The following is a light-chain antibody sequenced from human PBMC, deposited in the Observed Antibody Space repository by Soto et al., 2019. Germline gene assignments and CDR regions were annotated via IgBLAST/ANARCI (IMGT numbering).Light chain of an antibody. J-gene: IGKJ1*01. Sequence: EIVRTQSHATLSVSPGERATLSCRARQSVSSYLAWYQQKPGQAPRLLIYDASNRATGIPATFSGSGSGTDFTLTIRRLEPEDFAVYYCQLYDSSPKRWTCGQQTKVDI. CDR1: QSVSSY. CDR2: DAS. CDR3: QLYDSSPKRWT. V-gene: IGKV3-20*01.